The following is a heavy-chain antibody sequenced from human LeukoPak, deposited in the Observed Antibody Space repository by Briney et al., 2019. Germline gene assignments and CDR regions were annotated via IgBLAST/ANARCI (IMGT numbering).Heavy chain of an antibody. CDR2: ISYDGSNK. CDR1: GFTFSSYG. J-gene: IGHJ4*02. V-gene: IGHV3-30*18. CDR3: AKDLHLTYYDILTGYNYPDY. Sequence: GGSLRLSCAASGFTFSSYGMHWVRQAPGKGLEWVAVISYDGSNKYYADSVKGRFTISRDNSKNTLYLQMNSLRAEDTAGYYCAKDLHLTYYDILTGYNYPDYWGQGTLVTVSS. D-gene: IGHD3-9*01.